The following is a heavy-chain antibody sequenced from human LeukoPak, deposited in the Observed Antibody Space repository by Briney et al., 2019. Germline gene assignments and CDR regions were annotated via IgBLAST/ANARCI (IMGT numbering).Heavy chain of an antibody. J-gene: IGHJ4*02. CDR1: GFAFSDYT. CDR2: IKQDGSEK. CDR3: ARDVVGATYFDY. V-gene: IGHV3-7*01. Sequence: GGSLRLSCATSGFAFSDYTMNWVRQPPGKGLEWVANIKQDGSEKYYVDSVKGRFTISRDNAKNSLYLQMNSLRAEDTAVYYCARDVVGATYFDYWGQGTLVTVSS. D-gene: IGHD1-26*01.